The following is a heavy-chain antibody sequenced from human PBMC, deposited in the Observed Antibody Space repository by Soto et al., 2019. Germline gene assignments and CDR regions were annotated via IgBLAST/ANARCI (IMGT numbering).Heavy chain of an antibody. CDR2: INSGDNTI. Sequence: EVQLVESGGGLAQPGGSLRLSCAASGFPFSSYSMNWVRQAPGKGLEWVSYINSGDNTIYYADSVKGRFTVSRDNANNSLYLQMNSLRTEDTAVYYCARGGSRGWFSNDLLDLWGQGTLVTVAS. V-gene: IGHV3-48*01. CDR3: ARGGSRGWFSNDLLDL. D-gene: IGHD6-19*01. J-gene: IGHJ4*02. CDR1: GFPFSSYS.